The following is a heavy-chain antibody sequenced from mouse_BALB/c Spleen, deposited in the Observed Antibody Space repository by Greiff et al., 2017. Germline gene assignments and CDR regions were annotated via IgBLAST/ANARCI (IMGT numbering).Heavy chain of an antibody. J-gene: IGHJ4*01. CDR3: ARGNGNYHYAMDY. V-gene: IGHV5-12-2*01. CDR2: ISNGGGST. D-gene: IGHD2-1*01. Sequence: EVQLQESGGGLVQPGGSLKLSCAASGFTFSSYTMSWVRQTPEKRLEWVAYISNGGGSTYYPDTVKGRFTISRDNAKNTLYLQMSSLKSEDTAMYYCARGNGNYHYAMDYRGQGASVTVSS. CDR1: GFTFSSYT.